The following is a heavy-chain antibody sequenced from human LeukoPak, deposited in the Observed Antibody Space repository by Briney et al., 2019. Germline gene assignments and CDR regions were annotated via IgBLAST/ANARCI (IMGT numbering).Heavy chain of an antibody. V-gene: IGHV3-23*01. CDR1: GFTFSSNV. CDR3: AKESSGGWYFDY. J-gene: IGHJ4*02. CDR2: IPATGGNT. D-gene: IGHD6-19*01. Sequence: GGSLRLSCAASGFTFSSNVMIWVRQAPGKGLEWVSSIPATGGNTYYADSVKGRFTISRDNSKNSLYLQMNSLRAEDTAVYYCAKESSGGWYFDYWGQGTLVTVSS.